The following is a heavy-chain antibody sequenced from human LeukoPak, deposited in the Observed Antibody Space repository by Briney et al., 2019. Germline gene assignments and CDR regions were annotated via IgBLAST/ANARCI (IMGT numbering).Heavy chain of an antibody. CDR3: ARQNGIVGAPIDY. V-gene: IGHV5-51*01. J-gene: IGHJ4*02. D-gene: IGHD1-26*01. Sequence: GESLKISCKGSGYRFISYWIAWVRHTPGKGLECMGITYPGDSGTRYSPSFQGQVTISADESINTAYLQWSSLKASDTAVYYCARQNGIVGAPIDYWGQGTLVTVSS. CDR1: GYRFISYW. CDR2: TYPGDSGT.